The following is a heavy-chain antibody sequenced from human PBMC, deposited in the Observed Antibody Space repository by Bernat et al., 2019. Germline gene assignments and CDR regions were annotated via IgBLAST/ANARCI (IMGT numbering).Heavy chain of an antibody. CDR3: AREVSEMATIFYFDY. CDR1: GGTFISYV. J-gene: IGHJ4*02. D-gene: IGHD5-24*01. CDR2: LIPIFVTA. V-gene: IGHV1-69*01. Sequence: QVQLVQSGAEVKKPGSWLKVSFKTSGGTFISYVISWVRQAPGQGLEWMGGLIPIFVTATYAQKFQGRVTITEDEATSTAYMELSSLRSEDTAVYYCAREVSEMATIFYFDYWGQGTLVTVSS.